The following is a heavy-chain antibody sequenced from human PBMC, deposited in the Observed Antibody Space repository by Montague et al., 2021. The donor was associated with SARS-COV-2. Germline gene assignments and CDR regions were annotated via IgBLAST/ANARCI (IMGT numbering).Heavy chain of an antibody. Sequence: SETLSLTCAVYGGSFSGYYWSWIRQPPGKGLERIGEINHSGSTNYNPSLKSRVTISGDTSKNQFSLKLSSATAADTAVYYCARFYHVGMVRGVRRAYYYGMDVWGQGTTVTVSS. CDR3: ARFYHVGMVRGVRRAYYYGMDV. D-gene: IGHD3-10*01. J-gene: IGHJ6*02. CDR2: INHSGST. V-gene: IGHV4-34*01. CDR1: GGSFSGYY.